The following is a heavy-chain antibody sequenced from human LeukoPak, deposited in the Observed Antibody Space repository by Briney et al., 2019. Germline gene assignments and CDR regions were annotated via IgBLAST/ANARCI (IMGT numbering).Heavy chain of an antibody. CDR2: ISASGGGT. CDR1: GFTFSNYA. V-gene: IGHV3-23*01. D-gene: IGHD3-10*01. J-gene: IGHJ4*02. CDR3: AKDRLRGVIPYYFDY. Sequence: GGSLRLSCTASGFTFSNYAVSWVRQAPGKGLQWVSAISASGGGTYYADSVKGRFTISRDNSKNTLYLQMNSLRAEDTAVYYCAKDRLRGVIPYYFDYWGQGTLVTVSS.